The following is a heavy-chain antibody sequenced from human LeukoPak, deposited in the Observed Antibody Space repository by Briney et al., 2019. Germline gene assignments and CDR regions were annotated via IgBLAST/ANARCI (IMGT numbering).Heavy chain of an antibody. D-gene: IGHD1-26*01. CDR1: GGSFTDYF. CDR2: IYYSGRT. CDR3: TRDRAHGTQDY. V-gene: IGHV4-39*07. J-gene: IGHJ4*02. Sequence: SETLSLTCTVSGGSFTDYFWGWIRQPPGKGLEWIGSIYYSGRTFYNPSLKNRVRISLDTSKGQFSLNLDSVTAADTAVYFCTRDRAHGTQDYWGQGTLVTAS.